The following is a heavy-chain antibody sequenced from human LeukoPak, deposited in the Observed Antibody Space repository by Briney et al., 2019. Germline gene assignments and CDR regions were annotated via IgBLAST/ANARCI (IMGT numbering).Heavy chain of an antibody. CDR2: ISAYNGNT. J-gene: IGHJ5*02. CDR3: ARGEYGSGSYPTRP. V-gene: IGHV1-18*01. D-gene: IGHD3-10*01. CDR1: GYTFTSYG. Sequence: ASVNVSCKAPGYTFTSYGISWVRQAPGQGLEWMGWISAYNGNTNYAQKLQGRVTMTTDTSTSTAYMELRSLRSDDTAVYYCARGEYGSGSYPTRPWGQGTLVTVSS.